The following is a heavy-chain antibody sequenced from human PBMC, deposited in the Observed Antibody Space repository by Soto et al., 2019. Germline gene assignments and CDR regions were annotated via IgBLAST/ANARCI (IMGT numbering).Heavy chain of an antibody. J-gene: IGHJ4*02. V-gene: IGHV4-39*01. CDR3: ARHTPAISISDH. D-gene: IGHD2-15*01. CDR1: GGSISSSSYY. CDR2: IYYSGST. Sequence: QLQLQESGPGLVKPSETLSLTCTVSGGSISSSSYYWGWIRQPPGKWLEWIGSIYYSGSTYYNPSLKSRVTISVDKSKNQFSLKLSSVTAADTAVYYCARHTPAISISDHWGQGTLVTVSS.